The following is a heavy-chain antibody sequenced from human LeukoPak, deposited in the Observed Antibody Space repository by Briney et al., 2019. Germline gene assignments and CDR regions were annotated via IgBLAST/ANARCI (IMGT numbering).Heavy chain of an antibody. CDR3: ARGLGPAAVRYYFDY. CDR2: INPSGGST. CDR1: GYTFTSYY. Sequence: ASVKVSCTASGYTFTSYYMHWVRQAPGQGLEWMGIINPSGGSTSYAQKFQGRVTMTRDTSTSTVYMELSSLRSEDTAVYYCARGLGPAAVRYYFDYWGQGTLVTVSS. J-gene: IGHJ4*02. D-gene: IGHD2-2*01. V-gene: IGHV1-46*01.